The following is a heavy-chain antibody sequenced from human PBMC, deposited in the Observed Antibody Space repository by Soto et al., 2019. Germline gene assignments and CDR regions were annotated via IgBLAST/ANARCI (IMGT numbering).Heavy chain of an antibody. V-gene: IGHV3-9*01. J-gene: IGHJ4*02. CDR2: ISWNSNTI. CDR1: GFTFDNYA. CDR3: AKDTGPN. Sequence: GGSLRLSCAASGFTFDNYAMHLVRQTPGKGLERVCGISWNSNTIAYADSVKGRFTISSDNAKNSLYFQMNSLRAEYTAFYYCAKDTGPNWGQGTLVTVSS.